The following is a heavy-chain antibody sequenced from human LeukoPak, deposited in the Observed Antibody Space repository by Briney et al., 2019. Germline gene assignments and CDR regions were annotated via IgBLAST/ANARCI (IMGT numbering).Heavy chain of an antibody. D-gene: IGHD3-10*01. J-gene: IGHJ5*02. V-gene: IGHV4-31*03. CDR3: ARAYGSGSYSRIRPNWFDP. CDR1: GSSISSGGYY. Sequence: SETLSLTCTVSGSSISSGGYYWSWIRQHPGKGLVWIGYIYYSGSTYYNPSLKSRVTISVDTSKIQFSLKLSSVTAADTAVYYCARAYGSGSYSRIRPNWFDPWGQGTLVTVSS. CDR2: IYYSGST.